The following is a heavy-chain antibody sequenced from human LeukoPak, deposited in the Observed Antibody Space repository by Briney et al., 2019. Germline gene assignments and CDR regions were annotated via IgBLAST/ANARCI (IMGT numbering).Heavy chain of an antibody. CDR2: IYYSGST. CDR1: GGSISSYY. J-gene: IGHJ6*03. V-gene: IGHV4-59*01. Sequence: SETLSLTCTVSGGSISSYYWSWIRQPPGKGLEWIGYIYYSGSTNYNPSLKSRVTISVDMSKNQFSLKLSSVTAADTAVYYCARTTEGGYTYDYFYYYYMDVWGKGTTVTISS. CDR3: ARTTEGGYTYDYFYYYYMDV. D-gene: IGHD5-18*01.